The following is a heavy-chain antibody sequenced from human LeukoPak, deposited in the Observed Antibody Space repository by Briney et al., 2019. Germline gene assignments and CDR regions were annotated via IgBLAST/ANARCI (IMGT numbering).Heavy chain of an antibody. Sequence: GTSVKVSCKASGYTFSSCGITWVRQAPGQGLEWMGWISAYNGNINYAQKVQGRVTMTTDTSTSTVYMELRSLRSDDTAVYYCARKRYYYDSSAYYDFDYWGQGTLVTVSS. D-gene: IGHD3-22*01. CDR3: ARKRYYYDSSAYYDFDY. CDR1: GYTFSSCG. V-gene: IGHV1-18*01. J-gene: IGHJ4*02. CDR2: ISAYNGNI.